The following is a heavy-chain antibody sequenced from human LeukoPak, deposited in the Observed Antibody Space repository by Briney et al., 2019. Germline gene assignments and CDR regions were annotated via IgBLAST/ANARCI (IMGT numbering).Heavy chain of an antibody. CDR3: AAGQGGVYSGYDTNFDY. Sequence: ASVKVSCKASGGTFSSYAISWVRQAPGQGLEWMGGIIPIFGTANYAQKFQGRVTIIADESTSTAYMELSSLRSEDTAVYYCAAGQGGVYSGYDTNFDYWGQGTLVTVSS. J-gene: IGHJ4*02. CDR2: IIPIFGTA. CDR1: GGTFSSYA. D-gene: IGHD5-12*01. V-gene: IGHV1-69*13.